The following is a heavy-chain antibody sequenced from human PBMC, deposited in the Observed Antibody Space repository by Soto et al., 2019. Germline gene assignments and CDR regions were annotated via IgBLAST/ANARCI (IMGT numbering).Heavy chain of an antibody. J-gene: IGHJ4*02. CDR3: VKDIFYVGATFYFDC. Sequence: EVQLVESGGDLAQPGGSLRLSCAASGFSFSSYWMSWVRKAPGKGLEWVAKVNQDGSEKYYVDSVKGRFTISRDNAENSLFLQMNSLRAEDTAVYYCVKDIFYVGATFYFDCWGQGTLVTVSS. D-gene: IGHD1-26*01. CDR2: VNQDGSEK. V-gene: IGHV3-7*05. CDR1: GFSFSSYW.